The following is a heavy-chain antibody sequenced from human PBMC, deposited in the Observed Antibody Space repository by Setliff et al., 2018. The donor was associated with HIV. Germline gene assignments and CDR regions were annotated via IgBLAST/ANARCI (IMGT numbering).Heavy chain of an antibody. CDR3: ARGWHSTSPNSYFDY. CDR1: GYTFTVSY. J-gene: IGHJ4*02. Sequence: ASVKVSCKASGYTFTVSYLHWVRQAPGQGLEWMGWINPNSGDTKYSQDFHDRVTISRDTPATTVYMELSSLRSDDMAVYYCARGWHSTSPNSYFDYWGQGSLVTVSS. CDR2: INPNSGDT. V-gene: IGHV1-2*02. D-gene: IGHD6-6*01.